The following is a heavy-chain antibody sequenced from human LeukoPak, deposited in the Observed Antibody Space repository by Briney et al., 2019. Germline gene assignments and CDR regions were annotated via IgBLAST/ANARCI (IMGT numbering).Heavy chain of an antibody. D-gene: IGHD3-3*01. CDR1: GGTFSSYA. V-gene: IGHV1-69*13. Sequence: SVKVSCRASGGTFSSYAISWVRQAPGQGLEWMGGIIPIFGTANYAQKFQGRVTITADESTSTAYMELSSLRSEDTAVYYCATVIFGVVIGFDYWGQGTLVTVSS. CDR3: ATVIFGVVIGFDY. CDR2: IIPIFGTA. J-gene: IGHJ4*02.